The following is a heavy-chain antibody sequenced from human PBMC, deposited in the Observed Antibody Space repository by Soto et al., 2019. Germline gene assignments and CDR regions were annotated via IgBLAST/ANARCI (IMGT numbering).Heavy chain of an antibody. D-gene: IGHD6-13*01. V-gene: IGHV3-15*07. Sequence: EVQLVESGGGLVKPGGSLRLSCAASGFTFSNAWMNWVRQAPGKGLEWVGRIKSKTDGGTTDYAAPVKGRFTISRDDSKNTLNQQMNSLKTEDTAVYYCTTNPGYSSSWWIDYWGQGTLVTVSS. CDR1: GFTFSNAW. CDR2: IKSKTDGGTT. J-gene: IGHJ4*02. CDR3: TTNPGYSSSWWIDY.